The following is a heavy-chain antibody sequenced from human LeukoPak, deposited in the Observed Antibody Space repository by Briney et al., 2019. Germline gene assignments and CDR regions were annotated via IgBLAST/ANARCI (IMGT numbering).Heavy chain of an antibody. CDR1: GGTFSSYA. CDR3: ARGENYGDYEPATLDY. CDR2: IIPIFGTA. J-gene: IGHJ4*02. Sequence: GASVKVSCKASGGTFSSYAISWVRQAPGQGLEWMGGIIPIFGTANYAQKFQGRVTITADESTSTAYMELSSLRSEDTAVYYCARGENYGDYEPATLDYWGQGTLVTVSS. D-gene: IGHD4-17*01. V-gene: IGHV1-69*13.